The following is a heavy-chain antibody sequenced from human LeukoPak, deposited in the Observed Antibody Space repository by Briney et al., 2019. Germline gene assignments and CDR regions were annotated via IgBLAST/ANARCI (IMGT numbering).Heavy chain of an antibody. CDR1: GFTFSSYG. CDR2: IWYDGSNK. V-gene: IGHV3-33*01. D-gene: IGHD4-17*01. Sequence: GGSLRLSCAASGFTFSSYGMHWVRQAPGKGLEWVAVIWYDGSNKYYADSVKGRFTISRDNSKNTLYLQMNSLRAEDTAVYYCARNHGDYDNLDYWGQGTLVTVSS. J-gene: IGHJ4*02. CDR3: ARNHGDYDNLDY.